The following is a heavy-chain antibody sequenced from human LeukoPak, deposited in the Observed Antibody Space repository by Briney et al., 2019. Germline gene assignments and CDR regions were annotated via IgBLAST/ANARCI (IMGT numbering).Heavy chain of an antibody. V-gene: IGHV4-59*01. CDR3: ARGHVGSSSWYDSAEYFQH. CDR1: GCSLSSYY. D-gene: IGHD6-13*01. J-gene: IGHJ1*01. Sequence: SETPSPTFTVPGCSLSSYYWSWIRQPPGKGLEWIWNIYYSGSTSYNPSLKSRVTISVDTSKNQFSLKLSSVTAADTAVYYCARGHVGSSSWYDSAEYFQHWGQGTLVTVSS. CDR2: IYYSGST.